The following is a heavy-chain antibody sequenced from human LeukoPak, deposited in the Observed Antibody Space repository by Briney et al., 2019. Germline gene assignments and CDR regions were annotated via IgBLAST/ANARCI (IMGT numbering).Heavy chain of an antibody. D-gene: IGHD4-23*01. CDR2: ISGSGGST. Sequence: PGASLRLSCAASGFTFSSYAMSWVRQAPGKGLEWVSVISGSGGSTYYADSVKGRFTISRDNSKNTLYLQMNSLRAEDTAVYYCALSVVSTIYYYYYGMDVWGQGTTVTVSS. CDR3: ALSVVSTIYYYYYGMDV. J-gene: IGHJ6*02. V-gene: IGHV3-23*01. CDR1: GFTFSSYA.